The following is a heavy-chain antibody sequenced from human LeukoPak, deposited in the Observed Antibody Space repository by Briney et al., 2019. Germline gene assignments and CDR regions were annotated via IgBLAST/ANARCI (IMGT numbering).Heavy chain of an antibody. V-gene: IGHV1-18*01. Sequence: ASVKVSCKASGYTFTSYGISWVRQAPGQGLEWMGWISAYNGNTNYAQKFQGRVTMTRDTSTSTVYMELSSLRSEDTAVYYCARLSVDEGYCSGGSCYDSDYWGQGTLVTVSS. CDR2: ISAYNGNT. D-gene: IGHD2-15*01. CDR3: ARLSVDEGYCSGGSCYDSDY. CDR1: GYTFTSYG. J-gene: IGHJ4*02.